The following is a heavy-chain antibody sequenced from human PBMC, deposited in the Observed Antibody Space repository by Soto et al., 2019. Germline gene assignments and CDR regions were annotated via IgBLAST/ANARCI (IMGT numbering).Heavy chain of an antibody. CDR1: GVPLSMNA. D-gene: IGHD3-9*01. Sequence: RLTSLALGVPLSMNAINRLRQAPGKGLEWVAVISYDGSNKYYADSVKGRFTISRDNSKNTLYLQMNSLRAEDTAVYYCARDCRYYDILTGGDYFHEYDGM. V-gene: IGHV3-30-3*01. CDR2: ISYDGSNK. J-gene: IGHJ6*01. CDR3: ARDCRYYDILTGGDYFHEYDGM.